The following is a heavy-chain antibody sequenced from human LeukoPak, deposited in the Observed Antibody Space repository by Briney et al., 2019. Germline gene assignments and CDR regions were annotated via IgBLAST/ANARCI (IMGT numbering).Heavy chain of an antibody. V-gene: IGHV1-46*01. D-gene: IGHD5-12*01. CDR3: ARGELSGYDWECWFDP. CDR1: GYTFTSYY. J-gene: IGHJ5*02. Sequence: ASVKVSCKASGYTFTSYYMHWVRQAPGQGLEWMGLINPSGGSTSYAQKFQGSVTMTRDTSTSTVYMELSSLRSEDTAVYYCARGELSGYDWECWFDPWGQGTLVTVSS. CDR2: INPSGGST.